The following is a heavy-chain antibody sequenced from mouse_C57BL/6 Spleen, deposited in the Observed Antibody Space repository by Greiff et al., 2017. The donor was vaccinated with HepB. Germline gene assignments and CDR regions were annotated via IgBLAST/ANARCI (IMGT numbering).Heavy chain of an antibody. CDR3: ARPGSSYGFAY. V-gene: IGHV1-80*01. D-gene: IGHD1-1*01. Sequence: VQLQESGAELVKPGASVKISCKASGYAFSSYWMNWVKQRPGKGLEWIGQIYPGDGDTNYNGKFKGKATLTADKSSSTAYMQLSSLTSEDSAVYFCARPGSSYGFAYWGQGTLVTVSA. J-gene: IGHJ3*01. CDR1: GYAFSSYW. CDR2: IYPGDGDT.